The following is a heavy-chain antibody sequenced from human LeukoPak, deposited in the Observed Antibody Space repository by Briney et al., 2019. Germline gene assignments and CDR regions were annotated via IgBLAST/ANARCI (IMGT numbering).Heavy chain of an antibody. Sequence: GRSLRLSCAASGFTFSSYGMYWVRQAPGKGLEWVAVISYDGSNKYYADSVKGRFTISRDNSKNTLYLQMNSLRAEDTAVYYCAKDQDIVVVPAAMLTNWFDPWGQGTLVTVSS. CDR2: ISYDGSNK. CDR3: AKDQDIVVVPAAMLTNWFDP. J-gene: IGHJ5*02. V-gene: IGHV3-30*18. CDR1: GFTFSSYG. D-gene: IGHD2-2*01.